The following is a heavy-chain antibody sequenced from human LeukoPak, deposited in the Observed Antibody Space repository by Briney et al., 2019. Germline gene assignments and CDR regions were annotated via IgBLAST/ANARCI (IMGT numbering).Heavy chain of an antibody. CDR2: INDSGGNT. CDR3: SRGDDYGDYVRD. V-gene: IGHV3-23*01. J-gene: IGHJ4*02. D-gene: IGHD4-17*01. CDR1: GFTFSSYA. Sequence: GGSLRLSCAASGFTFSSYAMSWVRQAPGKGLEWVSLINDSGGNTYYADSVKGRFTISRDNAKNTLYLEMNSLRAEDTAVYYCSRGDDYGDYVRDWGQGTLVTVSS.